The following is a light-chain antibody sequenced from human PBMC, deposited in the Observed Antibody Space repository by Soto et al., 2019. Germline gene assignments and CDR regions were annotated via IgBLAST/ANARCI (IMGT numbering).Light chain of an antibody. V-gene: IGKV3-20*01. Sequence: EIVLTQSPGTVSLSPGERATISCRASQTVSGYYLAWYQQKPGQAPRLLIYGASRRATGIPDRFSGSGSGTDFTLTINRLEPEDFAVYSCQQYGSSPLTFGGGTKVEIK. CDR2: GAS. CDR1: QTVSGYY. CDR3: QQYGSSPLT. J-gene: IGKJ4*01.